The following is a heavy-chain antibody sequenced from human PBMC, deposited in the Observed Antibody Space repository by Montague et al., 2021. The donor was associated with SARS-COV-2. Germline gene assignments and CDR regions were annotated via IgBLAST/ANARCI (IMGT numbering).Heavy chain of an antibody. Sequence: SLRLSCAASGFTFSNYAMNWVRQAPGKGLEWVSVIFGSGSSTYCSGSVRGRFTVSRDNSKNTLYLQMNNLRAEDTAVYYCAKDGATVRGLINWYFDLWGRGTLVTVSS. J-gene: IGHJ2*01. CDR3: AKDGATVRGLINWYFDL. V-gene: IGHV3-23*03. CDR1: GFTFSNYA. D-gene: IGHD3-10*01. CDR2: IFGSGSST.